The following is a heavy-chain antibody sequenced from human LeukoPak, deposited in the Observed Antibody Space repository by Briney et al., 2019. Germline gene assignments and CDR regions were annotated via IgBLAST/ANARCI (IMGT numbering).Heavy chain of an antibody. CDR2: ISYSGST. Sequence: PSETLSLSCTVSGGSISSRPFDWGWIRQPPGKGLEYIGSISYSGSTYYNPSLRSRVTIFVDTSENQFSLKLSSVTAADTAVYYCARGRLPPHDHGYYYYYMDVWGKGTTVTVSS. D-gene: IGHD6-25*01. V-gene: IGHV4-39*01. CDR1: GGSISSRPFD. J-gene: IGHJ6*03. CDR3: ARGRLPPHDHGYYYYYMDV.